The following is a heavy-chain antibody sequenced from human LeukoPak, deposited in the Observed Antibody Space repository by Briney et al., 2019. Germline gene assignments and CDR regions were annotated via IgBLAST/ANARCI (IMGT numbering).Heavy chain of an antibody. Sequence: GGSLRLSCAASGFTFSSYAMSWVRQAPGKGVEWVAVIWYDGSNKYYADSVKGRFTISRDNSKNTLYLQMSSLRAEDTAVYYCARASGSYDYWGQGTLVSVSS. J-gene: IGHJ4*02. CDR1: GFTFSSYA. CDR2: IWYDGSNK. CDR3: ARASGSYDY. V-gene: IGHV3-33*08. D-gene: IGHD1-26*01.